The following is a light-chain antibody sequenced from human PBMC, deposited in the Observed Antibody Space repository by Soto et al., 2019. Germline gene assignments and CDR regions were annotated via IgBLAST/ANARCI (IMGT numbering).Light chain of an antibody. V-gene: IGKV1-39*01. CDR2: GAS. J-gene: IGKJ1*01. CDR3: LQTYNLPRT. CDR1: LAIGDS. Sequence: DIQMTQSPSSLSAYVGDRVTITCRASLAIGDSLSWFEQKAGKPPTLLIYGASALQSGVPARFSGSGSGTDFTLTISNMQREDFATYYCLQTYNLPRTFCQGTKVDIK.